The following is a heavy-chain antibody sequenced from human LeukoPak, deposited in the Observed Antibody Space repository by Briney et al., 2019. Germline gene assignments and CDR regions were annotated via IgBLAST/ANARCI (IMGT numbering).Heavy chain of an antibody. D-gene: IGHD3-10*01. Sequence: ASVKVSFKASGYPFTSYYMHWVRPAPGQGLEWMGIINPSGGSTSYAQKFQGRVTMTRDMSTSTAYMELSSLRSEDTAVYYCARGETPSGPFDYWGQGTLVTVSS. V-gene: IGHV1-46*01. CDR3: ARGETPSGPFDY. J-gene: IGHJ4*02. CDR1: GYPFTSYY. CDR2: INPSGGST.